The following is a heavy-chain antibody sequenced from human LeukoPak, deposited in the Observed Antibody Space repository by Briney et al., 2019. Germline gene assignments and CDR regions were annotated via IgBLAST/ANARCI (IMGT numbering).Heavy chain of an antibody. CDR2: ISSGGTTE. CDR1: GSTFSSYS. J-gene: IGHJ4*02. CDR3: ARGTGIDY. D-gene: IGHD3/OR15-3a*01. Sequence: GGSLRLSCAASGSTFSSYSMNWVRQGPGKGLEWVSYISSGGTTEYYADSAKGRFTISRDNAKNSLYLQMNSLRDEDTAVYYCARGTGIDYWGQGTLVSVSS. V-gene: IGHV3-48*02.